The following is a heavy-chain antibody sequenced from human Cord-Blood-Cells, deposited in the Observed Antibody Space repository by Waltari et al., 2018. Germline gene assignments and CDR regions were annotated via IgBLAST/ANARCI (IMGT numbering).Heavy chain of an antibody. V-gene: IGHV1-2*02. J-gene: IGHJ4*02. CDR2: INPNSGGT. CDR3: ARVGVEELGIRRGFDY. D-gene: IGHD7-27*01. Sequence: QVQLVQSGAEVKKPGASVKVSCKASGYTFTGYYMHWVRQAPGQGLEWMGWINPNSGGTNYAQKFQGRVTITRDTYISTAYMELSSRRSGDTAVYYCARVGVEELGIRRGFDYWGQGTLVTVSS. CDR1: GYTFTGYY.